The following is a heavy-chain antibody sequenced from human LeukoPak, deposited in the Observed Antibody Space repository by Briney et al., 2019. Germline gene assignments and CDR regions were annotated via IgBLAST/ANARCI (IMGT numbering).Heavy chain of an antibody. J-gene: IGHJ6*03. CDR3: ARCHSYYYYYMDV. CDR1: GFTFSSYG. CDR2: IRYDGSNK. V-gene: IGHV3-30*02. Sequence: GGSLRLSCAASGFTFSSYGMHWVRQAPGKGLEWGAFIRYDGSNKYYADSVKGRFTISRDNSKNTLYLQMNGLRAEDTAVYYCARCHSYYYYYMDVWGKGTTVTVSS. D-gene: IGHD2-2*01.